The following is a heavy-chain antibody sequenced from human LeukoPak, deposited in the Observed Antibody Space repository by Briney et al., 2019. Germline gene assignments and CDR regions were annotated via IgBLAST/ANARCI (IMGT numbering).Heavy chain of an antibody. Sequence: GGSLRLSCAASGFTFSSYEMNWVRQAPGKGLEWVSSISSSSSYIYYADSVKGRFTISRDNAKNSLYLQMNSLRAEDTAVYYCAREDGDYAFDYWGQGTLVTVSS. J-gene: IGHJ4*02. V-gene: IGHV3-21*01. CDR2: ISSSSSYI. CDR3: AREDGDYAFDY. D-gene: IGHD4-17*01. CDR1: GFTFSSYE.